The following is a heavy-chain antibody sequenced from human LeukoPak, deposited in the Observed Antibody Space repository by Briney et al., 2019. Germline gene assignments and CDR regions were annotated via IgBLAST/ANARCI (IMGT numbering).Heavy chain of an antibody. V-gene: IGHV4-34*01. Sequence: SETLSLTCAVYGGSFSGYYWSWIRQPPGKGLEWIGEVSHSGSTNYNPSLKSRVTISVDTSKNQFSLKLSSVTAADTAVYYCAREGGQQLVLWGYWGQGTLVTVSS. D-gene: IGHD6-13*01. CDR1: GGSFSGYY. CDR2: VSHSGST. J-gene: IGHJ4*02. CDR3: AREGGQQLVLWGY.